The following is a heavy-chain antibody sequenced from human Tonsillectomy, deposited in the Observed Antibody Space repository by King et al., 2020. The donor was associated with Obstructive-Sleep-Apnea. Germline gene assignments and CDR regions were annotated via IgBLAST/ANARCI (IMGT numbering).Heavy chain of an antibody. Sequence: VQLVESGGGVVQPGGSLRLSCAASGFTFRSHDMHWVRQAPGKGLEWVAFVRHDGDNQFFGESVKGRFTISRDNFKDTLYLQMNSLRPEDTATYYCAKRGTYFDILTGRGIYYYGMDVWGQGTPVTVSS. J-gene: IGHJ6*02. V-gene: IGHV3-30*02. CDR1: GFTFRSHD. CDR3: AKRGTYFDILTGRGIYYYGMDV. D-gene: IGHD3-9*01. CDR2: VRHDGDNQ.